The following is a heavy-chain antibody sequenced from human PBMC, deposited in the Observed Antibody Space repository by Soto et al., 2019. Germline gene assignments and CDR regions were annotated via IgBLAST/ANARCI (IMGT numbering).Heavy chain of an antibody. CDR1: GFTFSSYW. CDR2: IKQDGSEK. D-gene: IGHD3-3*01. CDR3: ARSLGRVYDFWSGYYTPGVVLYGMDV. V-gene: IGHV3-7*01. J-gene: IGHJ6*02. Sequence: GGSLRLSCAASGFTFSSYWMSWVRQAPGKGLEWVANIKQDGSEKYYVDSVKGRFTISRDNAKNSLYLQMNSLRAEDTAVYYCARSLGRVYDFWSGYYTPGVVLYGMDVWGQGTTVTVSS.